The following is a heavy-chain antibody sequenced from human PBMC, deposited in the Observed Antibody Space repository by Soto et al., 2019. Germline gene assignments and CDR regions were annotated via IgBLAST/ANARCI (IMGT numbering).Heavy chain of an antibody. V-gene: IGHV4-4*07. D-gene: IGHD1-1*01. CDR1: GASISGFY. J-gene: IGHJ5*02. CDR2: IYATGTT. CDR3: VRDGTKTLRDWFDP. Sequence: PSETLSLTCTVSGASISGFYWSWIRKSAGKGLEWIGRIYATGTTDYNPPLKSRVMMSVDTSKKQFSLKLRSVTAADTAVYYCVRDGTKTLRDWFDPWGQGISVTASS.